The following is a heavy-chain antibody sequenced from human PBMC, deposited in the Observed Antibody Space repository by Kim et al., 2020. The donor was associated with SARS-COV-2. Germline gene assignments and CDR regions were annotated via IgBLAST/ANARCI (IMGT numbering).Heavy chain of an antibody. V-gene: IGHV5-10-1*01. CDR3: ARHLMTTVTLPLAFDI. D-gene: IGHD4-17*01. J-gene: IGHJ3*02. Sequence: GESLKISCKGSGYSLTSYWISLVRQMPGKGLEWMGSIDPSDSYTNYSPSFQGHVTISADKSISTAYLQWSSLKASDTAMYYCARHLMTTVTLPLAFDIWGQGTMVTVSS. CDR1: GYSLTSYW. CDR2: IDPSDSYT.